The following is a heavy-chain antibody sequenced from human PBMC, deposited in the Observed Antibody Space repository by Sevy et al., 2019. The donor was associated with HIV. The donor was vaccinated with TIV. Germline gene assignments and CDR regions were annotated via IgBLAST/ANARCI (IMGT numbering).Heavy chain of an antibody. CDR2: ISGSGGST. CDR1: GFTFSSYA. V-gene: IGHV3-23*01. CDR3: ATPGDRGSYYGYYFDY. Sequence: GVSLRLSCAASGFTFSSYAMSWVRQAPGKGLEWVSAISGSGGSTYYADSVKGRFTISRDNSKNTLYLQMNSLRAEDTAVYYCATPGDRGSYYGYYFDYWGQGTLVTVSS. J-gene: IGHJ4*02. D-gene: IGHD1-26*01.